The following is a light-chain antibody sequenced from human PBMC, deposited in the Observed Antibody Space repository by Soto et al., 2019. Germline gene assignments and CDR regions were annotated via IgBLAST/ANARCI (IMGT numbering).Light chain of an antibody. CDR2: LAS. J-gene: IGKJ3*01. V-gene: IGKV1-5*01. CDR3: QQYDSSPT. CDR1: QNILSW. Sequence: DLQMTQSPSILSASVGDRVTITCRASQNILSWLAWYRQKPGKGPKLVISLASNLESGVPSRFSGSGSGPELALTIRSLQPDDFATYSCQQYDSSPTFGPGTTVDV.